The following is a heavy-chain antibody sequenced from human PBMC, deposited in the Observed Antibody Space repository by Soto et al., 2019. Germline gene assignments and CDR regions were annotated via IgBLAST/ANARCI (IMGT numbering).Heavy chain of an antibody. CDR3: ARDDTGHYDPQHFN. CDR1: GFTFSVYS. Sequence: LRLSCTASGFTFSVYSMNWVRQAPGRGLEWVSSISSSSRDIYYADSVKGRFIISRDNAKNSLFLQMNSLRAEDTAVYYCARDDTGHYDPQHFNWGQGTLVTVS. CDR2: ISSSSRDI. V-gene: IGHV3-21*01. D-gene: IGHD3-3*02. J-gene: IGHJ4*02.